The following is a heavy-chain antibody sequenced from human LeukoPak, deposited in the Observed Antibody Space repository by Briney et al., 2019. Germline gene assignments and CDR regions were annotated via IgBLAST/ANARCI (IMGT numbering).Heavy chain of an antibody. CDR2: IYYSGST. D-gene: IGHD1-26*01. CDR1: GFTFSSFS. Sequence: GSLRLSCAASGFTFSSFSMNWIRQPPGKGLEWIGSIYYSGSTYYNPSLKSRVTISVDTSKNQFSLKLSSVTAADTAVYYCARASGSYADYWGQGTLVTVSS. V-gene: IGHV4-39*01. J-gene: IGHJ4*02. CDR3: ARASGSYADY.